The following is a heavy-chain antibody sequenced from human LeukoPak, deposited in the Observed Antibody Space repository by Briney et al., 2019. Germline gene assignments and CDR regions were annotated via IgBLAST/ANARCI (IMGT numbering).Heavy chain of an antibody. Sequence: ASVRVSCKASGYTFTSYYMHWVRQAPGQGLEWMGIINPSGGSTSYARKFQGRVTMTRDMSTSTVYMELSSLRSEDTALYYCAKNYYYDSSGYIDYWGQGTLVTVSS. CDR3: AKNYYYDSSGYIDY. D-gene: IGHD3-22*01. V-gene: IGHV1-46*01. J-gene: IGHJ4*02. CDR1: GYTFTSYY. CDR2: INPSGGST.